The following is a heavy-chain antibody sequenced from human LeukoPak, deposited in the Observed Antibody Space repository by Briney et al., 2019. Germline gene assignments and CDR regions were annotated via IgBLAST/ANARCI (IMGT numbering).Heavy chain of an antibody. Sequence: PAETLTLTCTASGGPFSSYYWSWVRQPPGKGLEWIAYIYYRGSTNYNPSLKSRVTITVDPYKNQFSLQLSSGTAADTAVYYCARLKAPRYYFDYWGQGTLVTVSS. CDR1: GGPFSSYY. CDR2: IYYRGST. CDR3: ARLKAPRYYFDY. J-gene: IGHJ4*02. V-gene: IGHV4-59*08.